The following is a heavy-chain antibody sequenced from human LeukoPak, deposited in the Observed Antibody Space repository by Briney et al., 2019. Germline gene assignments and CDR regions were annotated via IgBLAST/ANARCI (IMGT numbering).Heavy chain of an antibody. D-gene: IGHD2-2*01. CDR1: GYTFTGYY. J-gene: IGHJ4*02. CDR2: INPNSGGT. V-gene: IGHV1-2*02. Sequence: GASVKVSFQASGYTFTGYYMHWVRQAPGQGLGWMGWINPNSGGTNYAQKFQGRVTMTRDTSISTAYMELSRLRSDDTAVYYCALIVVVPAAMPGWGQGALVTVSS. CDR3: ALIVVVPAAMPG.